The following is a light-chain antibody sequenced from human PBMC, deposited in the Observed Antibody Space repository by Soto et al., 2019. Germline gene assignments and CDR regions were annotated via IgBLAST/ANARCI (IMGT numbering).Light chain of an antibody. J-gene: IGLJ1*01. CDR1: SSDVGGYNY. CDR2: DVN. Sequence: QSALTQPASVSGSPGQSITISCSGTSSDVGGYNYVSWYQLHPGKAPKLMIYDVNNRPSGVSNRFSGSKSGNTASLTISGLQAEDEADYYCSSYTSNSTQVFGTGTKLTVL. CDR3: SSYTSNSTQV. V-gene: IGLV2-14*01.